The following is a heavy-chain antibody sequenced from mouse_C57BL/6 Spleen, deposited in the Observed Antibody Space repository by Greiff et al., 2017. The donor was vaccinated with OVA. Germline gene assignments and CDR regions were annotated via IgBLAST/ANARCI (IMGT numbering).Heavy chain of an antibody. J-gene: IGHJ2*01. CDR1: GYTFTSYW. CDR2: IDPSDSYT. Sequence: VQLQQPGAELVMPGASVKLSCKASGYTFTSYWMHWVKQRPGQGLEWIGEIDPSDSYTNYNQKFKGKSTLTVDKSSSTAYMQLSSLTSEDSAVYYCARSGDSNYDYWGQGTTLTVSS. D-gene: IGHD2-5*01. CDR3: ARSGDSNYDY. V-gene: IGHV1-69*01.